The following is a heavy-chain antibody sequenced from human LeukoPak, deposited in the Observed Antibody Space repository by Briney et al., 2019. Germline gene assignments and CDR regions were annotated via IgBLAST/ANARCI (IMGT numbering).Heavy chain of an antibody. D-gene: IGHD5-12*01. CDR1: GYTFTGYY. J-gene: IGHJ3*02. Sequence: ASVKVSCKASGYTFTGYYMHWVRQAPGQGLEWMGWITPNSGGTNYAQKFQGRVTMTSDTSISTAYMELSRLRPNDTAVYYCARVYRWLHPNDAFDIWGQGTMVTVSS. V-gene: IGHV1-2*02. CDR3: ARVYRWLHPNDAFDI. CDR2: ITPNSGGT.